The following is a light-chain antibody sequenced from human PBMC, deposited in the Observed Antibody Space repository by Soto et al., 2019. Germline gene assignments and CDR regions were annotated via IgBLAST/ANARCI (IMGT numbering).Light chain of an antibody. CDR1: SSNIGAGYE. CDR3: QSYDSSLSGYV. J-gene: IGLJ1*01. V-gene: IGLV1-40*01. Sequence: QSVLTQPPSVSEAPGQRVTISCTGSSSNIGAGYEAHWYQQVPGTAPNLPIYENNNRPSGVPDRFSGSKSGTSASLAITGLQAEDEAEYYCQSYDSSLSGYVFGTGTKLTVL. CDR2: ENN.